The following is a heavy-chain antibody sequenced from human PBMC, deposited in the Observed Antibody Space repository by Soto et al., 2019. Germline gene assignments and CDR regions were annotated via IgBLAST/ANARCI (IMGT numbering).Heavy chain of an antibody. CDR2: IIPVLGVG. CDR3: AREAGYSYGYVFDY. Sequence: QAQLVQSGAEVKKPGSSVKVSCTASGGTFGNHAISWVRQVPGQGLEWMGGIIPVLGVGDNAQKFQGRVTITADTSTNTAYMELSSLRSEDTAPYYCAREAGYSYGYVFDYWGQGTLVIVSS. D-gene: IGHD5-18*01. J-gene: IGHJ4*02. V-gene: IGHV1-69*09. CDR1: GGTFGNHA.